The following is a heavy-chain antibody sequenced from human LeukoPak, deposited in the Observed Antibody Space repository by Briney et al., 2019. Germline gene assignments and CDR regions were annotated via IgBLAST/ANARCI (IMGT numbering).Heavy chain of an antibody. CDR3: ARDSPLSDCSGGSCYSVGYYMDV. V-gene: IGHV3-48*04. Sequence: GGSLRLSCAASGFTFSSYSMNWVRQAPGKGLEWVSYISSSSSTIYYADSVKGRFTISRDNAKNSLYLQMNSLRAEGTAVYYCARDSPLSDCSGGSCYSVGYYMDVWGKGTTVTVSS. J-gene: IGHJ6*03. CDR1: GFTFSSYS. D-gene: IGHD2-15*01. CDR2: ISSSSSTI.